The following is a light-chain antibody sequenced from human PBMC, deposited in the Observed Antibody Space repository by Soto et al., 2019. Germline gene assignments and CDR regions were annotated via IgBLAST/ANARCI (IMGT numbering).Light chain of an antibody. V-gene: IGLV1-44*01. CDR2: TNN. CDR1: STNIGRNS. Sequence: QLVLTQPPSASGTPGQRVSISCSGSSTNIGRNSISWYQNLPGTAPKLLIYTNNQRPSGVPARFSGSKSGTSASLAISGLQSEDEADYYCSSYSSNNILSYVFGTGTKVTVL. J-gene: IGLJ1*01. CDR3: SSYSSNNILSYV.